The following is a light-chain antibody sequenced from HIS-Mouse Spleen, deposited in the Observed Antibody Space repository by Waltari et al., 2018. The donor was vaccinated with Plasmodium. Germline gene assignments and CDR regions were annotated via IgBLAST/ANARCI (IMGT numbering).Light chain of an antibody. CDR2: GAS. J-gene: IGKJ1*01. V-gene: IGKV3-20*01. CDR1: QSVSSSY. Sequence: EIVLTQSPGTLSLSPGERATLSCRASQSVSSSYLAWYQQKPGQAPRLLIHGASSMATGIPDRFSGSGSGTDFTLTISRLEPEDFAVYYCQQYGSSSWTFGQGTKVEIK. CDR3: QQYGSSSWT.